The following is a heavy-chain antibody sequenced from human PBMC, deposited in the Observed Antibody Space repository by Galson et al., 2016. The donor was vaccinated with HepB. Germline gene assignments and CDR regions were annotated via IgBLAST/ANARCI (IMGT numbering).Heavy chain of an antibody. Sequence: SVKVSCKASGYTFTGHYIHWVRQAPGQGLEWMGWINPNSGGTNYAQKFQGRVTVTIDRSTTSAYMELRGLTSDDTAMYYCERVTPRAVAGGWDYWGPGTLVIVSS. D-gene: IGHD6-19*01. J-gene: IGHJ4*02. CDR1: GYTFTGHY. CDR2: INPNSGGT. V-gene: IGHV1-2*02. CDR3: ERVTPRAVAGGWDY.